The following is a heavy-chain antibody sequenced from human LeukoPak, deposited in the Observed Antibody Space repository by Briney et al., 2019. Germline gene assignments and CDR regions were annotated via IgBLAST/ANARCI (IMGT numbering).Heavy chain of an antibody. CDR1: GFTFSNYA. D-gene: IGHD5-24*01. Sequence: PGGSLRLSCVASGFTFSNYAMSWVRQAPGKGLEWVSAISGSGGSTYYADSVKGRFTISRDNSKNTLYLQMNSLRAEDTAVYYCAKSIEMATMNDAFDIWGQGTMVTVSS. CDR3: AKSIEMATMNDAFDI. CDR2: ISGSGGST. J-gene: IGHJ3*02. V-gene: IGHV3-23*01.